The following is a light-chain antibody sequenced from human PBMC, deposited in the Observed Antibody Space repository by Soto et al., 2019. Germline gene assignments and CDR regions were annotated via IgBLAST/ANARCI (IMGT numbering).Light chain of an antibody. Sequence: DIQMTQSPSSVYASLGDRVTITCRASQHISTWLVWYQQKPGKAPQLLIYAASSLQTGVPSRFSGSGSGTDFTLTISSLQPEDSATCYCQQANSFPFTFGQGTRLEI. CDR2: AAS. V-gene: IGKV1-12*01. CDR1: QHISTW. J-gene: IGKJ2*01. CDR3: QQANSFPFT.